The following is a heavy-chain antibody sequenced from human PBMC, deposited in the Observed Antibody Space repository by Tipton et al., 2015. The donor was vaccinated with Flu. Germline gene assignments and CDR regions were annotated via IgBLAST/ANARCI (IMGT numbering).Heavy chain of an antibody. J-gene: IGHJ1*01. CDR3: ARTHDYGDPGGQH. Sequence: LRLSCTVSGGSISSGSYYRSWIRQPAGKGLEWIGRIYTCGSTNYNPSLKSRVTISVDTSKNQFSLKLSSVTAADTAVYCCARTHDYGDPGGQHWGQGTLVTVSS. D-gene: IGHD4-17*01. CDR2: IYTCGST. V-gene: IGHV4-61*02. CDR1: GGSISSGSYY.